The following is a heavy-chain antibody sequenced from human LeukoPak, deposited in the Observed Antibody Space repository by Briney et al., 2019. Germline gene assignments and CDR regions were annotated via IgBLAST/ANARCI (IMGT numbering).Heavy chain of an antibody. V-gene: IGHV5-51*01. J-gene: IGHJ3*02. Sequence: GESLKILCKGSGYSFTSYWIGWVRHMPGKGLEWMGIIYPGDCDTRYSPSFPGHVTISADKYTRNAHPQRSSLQASEPAIVYYVRGYCSSSSCHDAFYIGGQGTKVTVSA. D-gene: IGHD2-2*01. CDR3: VRGYCSSSSCHDAFYI. CDR1: GYSFTSYW. CDR2: IYPGDCDT.